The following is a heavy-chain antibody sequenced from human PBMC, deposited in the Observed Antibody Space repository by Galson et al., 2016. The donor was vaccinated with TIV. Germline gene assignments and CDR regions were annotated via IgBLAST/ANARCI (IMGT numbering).Heavy chain of an antibody. CDR1: GGPISSNGIF. D-gene: IGHD2-15*01. V-gene: IGHV4-31*03. Sequence: TLSLTCTVSGGPISSNGIFWSWIRQHPGKALEWIGYIYHSGSTHYNPSLKSRVAMSVDTSKNQFSLTLTSVTAADTTVYYCARDQDSGAYFDYWGQGTLVTVSS. CDR3: ARDQDSGAYFDY. J-gene: IGHJ4*02. CDR2: IYHSGST.